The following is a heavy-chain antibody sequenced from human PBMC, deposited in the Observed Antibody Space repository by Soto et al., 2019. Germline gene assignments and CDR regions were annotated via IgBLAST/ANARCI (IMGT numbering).Heavy chain of an antibody. CDR3: AHRPPNYDSSGSDAFDI. CDR1: GFSLSTSGVG. Sequence: GSGPTLVNPTQTLTLTCTFSGFSLSTSGVGVGWIRQPPGKALEWPALIYWNDDKRYSPSLKSRLTITKDTSKNQVVLTMTNMDPVDTATYYCAHRPPNYDSSGSDAFDIWGQGTMVTV. V-gene: IGHV2-5*01. D-gene: IGHD3-22*01. CDR2: IYWNDDK. J-gene: IGHJ3*02.